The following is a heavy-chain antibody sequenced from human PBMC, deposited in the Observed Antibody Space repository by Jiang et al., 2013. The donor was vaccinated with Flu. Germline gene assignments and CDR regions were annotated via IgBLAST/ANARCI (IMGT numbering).Heavy chain of an antibody. D-gene: IGHD1-26*01. CDR3: ARGEGGGVDY. Sequence: LLKPSETLSLTCAVYGGSFSGYYWSWIRQPPGKGLEWIGSIYHSGSTYYNPSLKSRVTISVDTSKNQFSLKLSSVTAADTAVYYCARGEGGGVDYWGQGTLVTVSS. J-gene: IGHJ4*02. CDR2: IYHSGST. V-gene: IGHV4-34*01. CDR1: GGSFSGYY.